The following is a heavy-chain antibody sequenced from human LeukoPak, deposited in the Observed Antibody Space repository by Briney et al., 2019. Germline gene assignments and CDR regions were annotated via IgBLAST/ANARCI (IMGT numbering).Heavy chain of an antibody. CDR3: ARGANWNQNYFDY. V-gene: IGHV4-61*02. CDR1: GGSISSGSYY. Sequence: TLSLTCTVSGGSISSGSYYWSWIRQPAGKGLGWIGRIYTSGSTYYSPSLKSRVTMSVDTSKSQFSLNLSSVTAADTAVYYCARGANWNQNYFDYWGQGTLVTVSS. J-gene: IGHJ4*02. CDR2: IYTSGST. D-gene: IGHD1-1*01.